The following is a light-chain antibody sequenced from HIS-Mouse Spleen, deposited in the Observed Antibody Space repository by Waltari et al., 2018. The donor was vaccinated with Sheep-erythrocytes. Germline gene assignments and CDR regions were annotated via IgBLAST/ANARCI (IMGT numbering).Light chain of an antibody. J-gene: IGLJ1*01. CDR2: DVS. CDR1: SIDVCGDNY. V-gene: IGLV2-14*03. CDR3: SSYTSSSTLYV. Sequence: QSALTQPASVSGSPGQSITISCTGTSIDVCGDNYVSWYQQHPGNAPKLMIYDVSNRPSGVSNRFSGSKSGNTASLTISGLQAEDEADYYCSSYTSSSTLYVFGTGTKVTVL.